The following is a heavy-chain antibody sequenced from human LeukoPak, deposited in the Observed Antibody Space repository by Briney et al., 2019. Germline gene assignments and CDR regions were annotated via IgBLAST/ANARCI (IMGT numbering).Heavy chain of an antibody. D-gene: IGHD1-26*01. CDR2: IDPGDSDT. CDR3: ARQVGATSYFDY. CDR1: GYSFTNYR. J-gene: IGHJ4*02. V-gene: IGHV5-51*01. Sequence: GESLKISCKGSGYSFTNYRIGWVRQMPGKGLEWMGIIDPGDSDTRYSPSFQGQVTISVDKSNNTAYLQWSSLKASDTAMYYCARQVGATSYFDYWGQGTLVTVSS.